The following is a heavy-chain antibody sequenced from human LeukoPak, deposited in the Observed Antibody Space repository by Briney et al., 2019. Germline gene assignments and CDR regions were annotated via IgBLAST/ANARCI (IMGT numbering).Heavy chain of an antibody. CDR2: ISSLSGTI. CDR3: ARDLLHYYGSVKGGTDY. D-gene: IGHD3-10*01. V-gene: IGHV3-48*04. Sequence: GGSLRLSCAASGFTFGSYSMNWVRQAPGEGLEWVSYISSLSGTIYYADSVKGRFTISRGNAKNSLYLQMNSLRAEDTAVYYCARDLLHYYGSVKGGTDYWGQGTLVTVSS. CDR1: GFTFGSYS. J-gene: IGHJ4*02.